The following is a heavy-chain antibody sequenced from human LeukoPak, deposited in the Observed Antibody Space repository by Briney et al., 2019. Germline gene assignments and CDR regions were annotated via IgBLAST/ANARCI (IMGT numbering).Heavy chain of an antibody. D-gene: IGHD3-10*01. CDR3: ARDYKGVRGVDY. CDR1: CGPISRGAYY. Sequence: TPSPPWTVSCGPISRGAYYWSWIRHHPGKGPEWIGYISNSGSAYYHASLKSRVTISMDTAKNQFSLKLNSVTAADTAVYYCARDYKGVRGVDYWGQGTLVTVSS. V-gene: IGHV4-31*02. J-gene: IGHJ4*02. CDR2: ISNSGSA.